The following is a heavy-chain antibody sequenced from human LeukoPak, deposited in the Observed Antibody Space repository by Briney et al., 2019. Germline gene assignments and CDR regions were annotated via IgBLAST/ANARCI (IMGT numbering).Heavy chain of an antibody. D-gene: IGHD4-17*01. V-gene: IGHV3-21*01. CDR1: GFTFSSYS. CDR3: ARAHYGPPHEGVYFDY. Sequence: GGSLRLSCAASGFTFSSYSMNWVRQAPGKGLEWVSSISSSSSYIYYADSVKGRFTISRDNAKNSLYLQMNSLRAEDTAVYYCARAHYGPPHEGVYFDYWGQGTLVTVSS. CDR2: ISSSSSYI. J-gene: IGHJ4*02.